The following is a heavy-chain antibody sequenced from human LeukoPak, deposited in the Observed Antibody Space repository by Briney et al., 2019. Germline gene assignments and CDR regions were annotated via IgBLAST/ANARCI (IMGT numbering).Heavy chain of an antibody. Sequence: PGGSLRLSCAASGFTFSSYRMNWVRQAPGKGLEWVSSITTNSNYIYYADSVKGRFTISRDNAKNSLYLQMSSLRAEDTAVYYCARDDHSSGWYYFDYWGQGTLVTVSS. CDR3: ARDDHSSGWYYFDY. D-gene: IGHD6-19*01. CDR2: ITTNSNYI. CDR1: GFTFSSYR. J-gene: IGHJ4*02. V-gene: IGHV3-21*01.